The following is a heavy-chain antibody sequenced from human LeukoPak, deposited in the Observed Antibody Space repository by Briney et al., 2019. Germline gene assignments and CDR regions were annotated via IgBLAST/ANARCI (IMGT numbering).Heavy chain of an antibody. CDR2: ISSSSSYK. Sequence: GSLRLSCAASGFTFSSYSMNWIRQAPGKELEWVSSISSSSSYKYYAYFVKGRFTISKNNAKKSLYLQMNSPGAEATAVYYCAGERVAGFDYWGQGTLITVSS. CDR1: GFTFSSYS. D-gene: IGHD6-19*01. CDR3: AGERVAGFDY. J-gene: IGHJ4*02. V-gene: IGHV3-21*01.